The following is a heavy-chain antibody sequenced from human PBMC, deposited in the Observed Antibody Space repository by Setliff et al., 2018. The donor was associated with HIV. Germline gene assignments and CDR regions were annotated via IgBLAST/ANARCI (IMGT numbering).Heavy chain of an antibody. J-gene: IGHJ3*02. D-gene: IGHD5-12*01. CDR2: VYHSGST. V-gene: IGHV4-59*11. CDR1: GGYISSHY. Sequence: SETLSLTCTVSGGYISSHYWSWIRQPPGKGLEWIGYVYHSGSTNYNPSLKSRVTISVDTSKKQVSLKLSSVTAADTAVYYCARVSTILGGAFDIWGQGTMVTVSS. CDR3: ARVSTILGGAFDI.